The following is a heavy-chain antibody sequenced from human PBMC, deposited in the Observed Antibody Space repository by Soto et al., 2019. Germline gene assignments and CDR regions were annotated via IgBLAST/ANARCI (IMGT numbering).Heavy chain of an antibody. D-gene: IGHD6-13*01. J-gene: IGHJ4*02. V-gene: IGHV1-58*01. Sequence: GASVKVSCKTSGFTFSTSAVQWVRQAPGQRLEWMGGIIAIFGNTNYAQKFQGRVTITRDMSTSTAYMELSSLRSEDTAVYYCAAGASLLAAADYWGQGTLVTVSS. CDR1: GFTFSTSA. CDR3: AAGASLLAAADY. CDR2: IIAIFGNT.